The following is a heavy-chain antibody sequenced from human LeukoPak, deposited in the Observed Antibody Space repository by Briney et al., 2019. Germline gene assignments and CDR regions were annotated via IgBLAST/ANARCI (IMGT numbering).Heavy chain of an antibody. CDR3: ARVPRKHYYDSIGYYSVRYWYFNL. V-gene: IGHV4-59*01. CDR1: GGSISSYY. J-gene: IGHJ2*01. Sequence: SETLSLTCTVSGGSISSYYWSWIRQPPGKGLEWIGYIYYSGSTNYNPSLKSRVTISVDTSKNQFSLKLSSVTAADTAVYYCARVPRKHYYDSIGYYSVRYWYFNLRGSGTLV. CDR2: IYYSGST. D-gene: IGHD3-22*01.